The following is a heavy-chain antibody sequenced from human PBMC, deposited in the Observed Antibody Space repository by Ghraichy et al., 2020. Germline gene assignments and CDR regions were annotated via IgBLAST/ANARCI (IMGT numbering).Heavy chain of an antibody. V-gene: IGHV3-23*01. J-gene: IGHJ4*02. CDR2: ISGSGSVP. D-gene: IGHD3-22*01. Sequence: GGSLRLSCAASGFTFGSFAMSWVRQAPGKGLEWVSTISGSGSVPFYAGSVKGRFTVSRDDSQNTLYLQMSTLRAEDTAVYYCAKEGNHYDSSGYYSYFDYWGLGTLVTVSS. CDR1: GFTFGSFA. CDR3: AKEGNHYDSSGYYSYFDY.